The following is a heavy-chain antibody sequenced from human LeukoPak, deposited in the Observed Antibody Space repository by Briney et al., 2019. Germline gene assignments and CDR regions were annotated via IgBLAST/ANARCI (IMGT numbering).Heavy chain of an antibody. Sequence: GESLKISCKGSGYSFTSYWIGWVRQLPGKGLEWMGIIYPGDSNTKYSPSFQGQVTISADKSISTAYLQWSSLKASDTAMYYCARPEQIVGAHYWGQGTLVTVSS. D-gene: IGHD1-26*01. CDR2: IYPGDSNT. J-gene: IGHJ4*02. V-gene: IGHV5-51*01. CDR1: GYSFTSYW. CDR3: ARPEQIVGAHY.